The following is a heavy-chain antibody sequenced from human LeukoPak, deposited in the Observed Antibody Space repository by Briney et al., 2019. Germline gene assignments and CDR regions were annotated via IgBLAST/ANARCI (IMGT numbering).Heavy chain of an antibody. J-gene: IGHJ6*03. D-gene: IGHD2-2*01. CDR3: AKAGVPAAIAYYYTDV. Sequence: SVKVSCKASGGTFSSYAISWVRQAPGQGLEWMGGIIPIFGTANYAQKFQGRVTITTDESTSTAYMALRSLRSDGTAVYYCAKAGVPAAIAYYYTDVWGKGTPVTVSS. V-gene: IGHV1-69*05. CDR2: IIPIFGTA. CDR1: GGTFSSYA.